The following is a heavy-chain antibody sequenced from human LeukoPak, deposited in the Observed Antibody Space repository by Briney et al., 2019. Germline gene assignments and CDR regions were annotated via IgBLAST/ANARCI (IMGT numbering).Heavy chain of an antibody. V-gene: IGHV4-39*06. J-gene: IGHJ5*02. D-gene: IGHD3-10*01. Sequence: PSETLSLTCTVSGGSISSSSYYWSWIRQPPGKGLEWIGEINHSGSTNYNPSLKSRVTISVDTSKNQFPLKLSSVTAADTAVYYCAREWFGELPSSGFDPWGQGTLVTVSS. CDR2: INHSGST. CDR3: AREWFGELPSSGFDP. CDR1: GGSISSSSYY.